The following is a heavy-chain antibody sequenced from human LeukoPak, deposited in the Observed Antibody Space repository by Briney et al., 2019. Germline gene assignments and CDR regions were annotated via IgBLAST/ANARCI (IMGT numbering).Heavy chain of an antibody. J-gene: IGHJ5*02. V-gene: IGHV4-39*07. Sequence: PSETLSLTCTVSGGSISSSSYYWGWIRQPPGKGLEWIGSIYYSGSTYYNPSLKSRVTISVDTSKNQFSLTLSSVTAADTAVYYWGGVGVVVPAAIVWNWFDPWGQGTLVTVSS. D-gene: IGHD2-2*02. CDR3: GGVGVVVPAAIVWNWFDP. CDR1: GGSISSSSYY. CDR2: IYYSGST.